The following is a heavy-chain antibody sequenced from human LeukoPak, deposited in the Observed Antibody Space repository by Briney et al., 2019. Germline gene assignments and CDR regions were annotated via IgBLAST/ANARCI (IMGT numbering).Heavy chain of an antibody. D-gene: IGHD2-15*01. V-gene: IGHV4-4*07. CDR2: IYVSGNT. CDR1: GGSIFSYF. CDR3: AGQYCTGGSCYFSPFDY. J-gene: IGHJ4*02. Sequence: PSETLSLTSTVSGGSIFSYFWSWIRQPAGQGLEWIGRIYVSGNTDYTPSLKERVTISIDTSKPSKTQVSLRLTSLTAAETAVYYCAGQYCTGGSCYFSPFDYWGQGIVVAVSS.